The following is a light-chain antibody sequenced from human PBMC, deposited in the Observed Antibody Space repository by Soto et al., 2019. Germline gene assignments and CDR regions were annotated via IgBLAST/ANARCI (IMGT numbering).Light chain of an antibody. CDR2: DAS. CDR1: QSVSSY. J-gene: IGKJ5*01. Sequence: EIVLTQSPATLSLSPGERATLSCRASQSVSSYLAWYQQKPGQAPRLLIYDASNRATGIPARFSGSGSGTDFTLPFSSLESEDFAVYYCQQRSNFITFGQGTRLEIK. CDR3: QQRSNFIT. V-gene: IGKV3-11*01.